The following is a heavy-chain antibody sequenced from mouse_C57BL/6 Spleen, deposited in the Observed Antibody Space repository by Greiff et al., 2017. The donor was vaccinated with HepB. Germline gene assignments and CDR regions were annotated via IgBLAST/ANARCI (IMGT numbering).Heavy chain of an antibody. Sequence: QVQLQQPGAELVRPGTSVKLSCKASGYTFTSYWMHWVKQRPGQGLEWIGVIDPSDSYTNYNQKFKGKATLTVDTSSSTAYMQLSSLTSEDSAVYYCASRDGYFLFDYWGQGTTLTVSS. J-gene: IGHJ2*01. CDR1: GYTFTSYW. CDR2: IDPSDSYT. V-gene: IGHV1-59*01. D-gene: IGHD2-3*01. CDR3: ASRDGYFLFDY.